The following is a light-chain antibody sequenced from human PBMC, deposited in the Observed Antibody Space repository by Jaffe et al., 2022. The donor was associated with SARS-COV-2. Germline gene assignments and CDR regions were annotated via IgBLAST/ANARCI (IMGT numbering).Light chain of an antibody. CDR2: DAN. Sequence: QAVVTQEPSLTVSPGGTVTLTCGSSTGAVTSGHYPYWFQQMPGQAPRTLVYDANSRHPWTPARFSGSLLGGKAALTLSGAQPEDEAVYYCLLSYSGAWVFGGGTKLTVL. V-gene: IGLV7-46*01. J-gene: IGLJ3*02. CDR1: TGAVTSGHY. CDR3: LLSYSGAWV.